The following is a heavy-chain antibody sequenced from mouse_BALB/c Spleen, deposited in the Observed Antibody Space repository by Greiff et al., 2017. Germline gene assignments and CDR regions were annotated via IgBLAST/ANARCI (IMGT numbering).Heavy chain of an antibody. CDR1: GYTFTSYV. CDR2: INPYNDGT. D-gene: IGHD1-1*01. Sequence: EVKLQESGPELVKPGASVKMSCKASGYTFTSYVMHWVKQKPGQGLEWIGYINPYNDGTKYNEKFKGKATLTSDKSSSTAYMELSSLTSEDSAVYYCARTLYYYGSSPYAMDYWGQGTSVTVSS. V-gene: IGHV1-14*01. CDR3: ARTLYYYGSSPYAMDY. J-gene: IGHJ4*01.